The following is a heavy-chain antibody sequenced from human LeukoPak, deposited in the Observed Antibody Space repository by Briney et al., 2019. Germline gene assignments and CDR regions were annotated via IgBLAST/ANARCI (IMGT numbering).Heavy chain of an antibody. V-gene: IGHV3-30*18. CDR1: GSVFGTYA. J-gene: IGHJ4*02. CDR2: ISYDGSDE. CDR3: AKIRVRGVHYFDY. D-gene: IGHD3-10*01. Sequence: GGSLRLSCAASGSVFGTYAMHWVRQAPGKGLECVSMISYDGSDEYYADSVKGRFAISRDNSKSTLYLQMNSLRPEDTAVYYCAKIRVRGVHYFDYWGQGTQVTVPS.